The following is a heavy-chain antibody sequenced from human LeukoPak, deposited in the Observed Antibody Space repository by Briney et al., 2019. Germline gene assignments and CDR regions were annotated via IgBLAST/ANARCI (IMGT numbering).Heavy chain of an antibody. CDR1: GGSFSGYY. Sequence: SETLSLTCAVYGGSFSGYYWSWIRQPPGKGLEWIGEINHSGSTNYNPSLKSRVTISVDPSKNQFSLKLSSVTAADTAVYCCATGSGYYYVGRGFDPWGQGTLVTVAS. V-gene: IGHV4-34*01. CDR2: INHSGST. J-gene: IGHJ5*02. D-gene: IGHD3-22*01. CDR3: ATGSGYYYVGRGFDP.